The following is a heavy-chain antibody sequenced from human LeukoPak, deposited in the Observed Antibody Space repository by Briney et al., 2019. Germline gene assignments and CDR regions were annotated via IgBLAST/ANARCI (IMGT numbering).Heavy chain of an antibody. J-gene: IGHJ3*02. Sequence: PGGSLRLSCAASGFTFSSYWMSWVRQAPGKGLEWVANIKQDGSEKYYVDSVKGRFTISRDNAKNSLYLQMNSLRAEDTAVYYCAKRDTAMATDAFDIWGQGTMVTVSS. CDR3: AKRDTAMATDAFDI. CDR1: GFTFSSYW. CDR2: IKQDGSEK. D-gene: IGHD5-18*01. V-gene: IGHV3-7*03.